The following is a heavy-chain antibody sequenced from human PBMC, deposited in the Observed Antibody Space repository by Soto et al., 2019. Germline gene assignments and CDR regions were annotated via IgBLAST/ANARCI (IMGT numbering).Heavy chain of an antibody. D-gene: IGHD5-18*01. CDR1: RFTFSAYG. V-gene: IGHV3-30*18. Sequence: PGGSLRLSCAASRFTFSAYGMHWVRQAPGKGLEWLALISSDGTQTYYGDSVKARFIISRDNSKNTLYLQMNSLRPEDTAVYYCAKDLGFFVHTVLVPILDYWGQGALVTVSS. J-gene: IGHJ4*02. CDR2: ISSDGTQT. CDR3: AKDLGFFVHTVLVPILDY.